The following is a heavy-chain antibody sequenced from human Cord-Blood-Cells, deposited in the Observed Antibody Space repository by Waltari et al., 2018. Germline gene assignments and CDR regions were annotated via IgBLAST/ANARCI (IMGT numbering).Heavy chain of an antibody. J-gene: IGHJ3*02. CDR3: ARELTGDAFDI. CDR2: IKQDGSEK. Sequence: EVQLVESGGGLVQPGGSLRLSCAASGFTFSSYWLSWVRQAPGKRLDRVANIKQDGSEKYYVDSVKGRFTISRDNAKNSLYLQMNSLRAEDTAVYYCARELTGDAFDIWGQGTMVTVSS. V-gene: IGHV3-7*01. CDR1: GFTFSSYW. D-gene: IGHD7-27*01.